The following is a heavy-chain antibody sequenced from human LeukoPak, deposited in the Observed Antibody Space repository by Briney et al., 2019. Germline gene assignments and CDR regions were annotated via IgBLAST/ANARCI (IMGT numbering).Heavy chain of an antibody. Sequence: ASVKVSCKASGYTFTSYYMHWVRQAPGQGLEWMGIINPSGGSTSYAQKFQGRVTMTRDTSTSTVYMELSSLRSEDTAVYYCARDICGGDRQGAFDIWGQGTMVTVSS. CDR3: ARDICGGDRQGAFDI. CDR2: INPSGGST. J-gene: IGHJ3*02. V-gene: IGHV1-46*01. D-gene: IGHD2-21*02. CDR1: GYTFTSYY.